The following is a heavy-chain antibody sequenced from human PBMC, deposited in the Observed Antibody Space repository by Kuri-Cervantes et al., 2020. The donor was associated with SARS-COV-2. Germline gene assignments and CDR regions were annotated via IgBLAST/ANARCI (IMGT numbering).Heavy chain of an antibody. J-gene: IGHJ4*02. CDR3: ARIQAATVIADC. D-gene: IGHD4-11*01. Sequence: TLSLTCAVSGGSISSGGYSWSWIRQPPGKALEWLARIDWDDDKYYNTSLKTRLTISKDTSKNQVVLTMTNVDPVDTATYYCARIQAATVIADCWGQGTLVTVSS. CDR1: GGSISSGGYS. V-gene: IGHV2-70*11. CDR2: IDWDDDK.